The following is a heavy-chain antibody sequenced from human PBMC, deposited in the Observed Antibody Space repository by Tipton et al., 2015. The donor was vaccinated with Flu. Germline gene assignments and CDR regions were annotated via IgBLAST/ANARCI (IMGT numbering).Heavy chain of an antibody. J-gene: IGHJ6*02. D-gene: IGHD3-16*01. CDR3: AREVSGFSWGCMDV. Sequence: QSGAEVKKPGASVKISCKTSGYTFTSYDINWVRQATGQGLEWMGWMNPNSGNTGYAQKFQGRVTMTRNTSISTAYMELSSLRSEDTAVDYCAREVSGFSWGCMDVWGHETTVTVSS. CDR1: GYTFTSYD. CDR2: MNPNSGNT. V-gene: IGHV1-8*01.